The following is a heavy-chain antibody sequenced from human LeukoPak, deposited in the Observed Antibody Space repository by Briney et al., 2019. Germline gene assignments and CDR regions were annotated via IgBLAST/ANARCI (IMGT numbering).Heavy chain of an antibody. D-gene: IGHD3-9*01. CDR3: ARDITLRYFDWLSGDPFDY. CDR2: IKQDGSEK. J-gene: IGHJ4*02. Sequence: GGSLRLSCAASGFTFSSYWMSWVRQAPGKGLEWVANIKQDGSEKYYVDSVKGRFTISRDNAKNSLYLQMNSLRAEDTAVYYCARDITLRYFDWLSGDPFDYWGQGTLVTVSS. V-gene: IGHV3-7*01. CDR1: GFTFSSYW.